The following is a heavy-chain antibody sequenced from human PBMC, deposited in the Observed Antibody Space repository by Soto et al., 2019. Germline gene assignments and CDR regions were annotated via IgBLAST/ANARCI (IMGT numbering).Heavy chain of an antibody. Sequence: EVQLLESGGGLVQPGGSLRLSCAASGFTFSSYAMSWVRQAPGKGLEWVSAISGSGGSTYYADSVKGRFTISRDNSKNTLYLQMNRLRAEDTAVYYCAKESARAVMVYASHLDYWGQGTLVTVSS. CDR1: GFTFSSYA. D-gene: IGHD2-8*01. V-gene: IGHV3-23*01. CDR2: ISGSGGST. J-gene: IGHJ4*02. CDR3: AKESARAVMVYASHLDY.